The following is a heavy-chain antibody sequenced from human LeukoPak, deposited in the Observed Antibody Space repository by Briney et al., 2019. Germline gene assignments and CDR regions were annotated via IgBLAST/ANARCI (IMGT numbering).Heavy chain of an antibody. J-gene: IGHJ4*02. V-gene: IGHV3-7*01. CDR3: ARETAALQY. CDR1: GFTFSNYW. D-gene: IGHD6-13*01. CDR2: IKQDGSEK. Sequence: PGGSLRLSCAASGFTFSNYWMTWVRQAPGKGLEWVANIKQDGSEKYYVDSVKGRFTISRDNAKISLFLEMKSLRAEDTAVYYCARETAALQYWGQGTLVTVSS.